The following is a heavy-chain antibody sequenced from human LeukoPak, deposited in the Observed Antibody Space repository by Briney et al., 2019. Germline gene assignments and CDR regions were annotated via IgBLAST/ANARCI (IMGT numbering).Heavy chain of an antibody. D-gene: IGHD1-1*01. CDR2: IWYDGSNK. V-gene: IGHV3-33*06. CDR3: AKSLDVYYYYYMDV. Sequence: PGRSLRLSCAASGFTFSSFCMHWVRQAPGKGLEWVAVIWYDGSNKYYADSVKGRFTISRDNSKNTLYLQMNSLRAEDTAVYYCAKSLDVYYYYYMDVWGKGTTVTVSS. CDR1: GFTFSSFC. J-gene: IGHJ6*03.